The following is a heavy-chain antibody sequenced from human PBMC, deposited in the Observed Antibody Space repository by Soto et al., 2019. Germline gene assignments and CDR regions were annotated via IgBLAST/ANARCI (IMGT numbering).Heavy chain of an antibody. CDR1: GFTFDDYA. J-gene: IGHJ6*03. Sequence: EVQLVESGGGLVQPGRSLRLSCAASGFTFDDYAMHWVRQAPGKGLEWVSGISWNSGSIGYADSVKGRFTISRDNAKNSRYLQMNSLRAEDTALYYCAKDRYSDYYYYYMDVWGTGTTVTVSS. CDR3: AKDRYSDYYYYYMDV. D-gene: IGHD4-4*01. V-gene: IGHV3-9*01. CDR2: ISWNSGSI.